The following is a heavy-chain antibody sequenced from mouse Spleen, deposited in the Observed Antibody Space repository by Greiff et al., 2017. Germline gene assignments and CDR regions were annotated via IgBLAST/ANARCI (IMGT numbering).Heavy chain of an antibody. CDR1: GFTFSDYY. Sequence: EVQGVESGGGLVQPGGSLKLSCATSGFTFSDYYMYWVRQTPEKRLEWVAYISNGGGSTYYPDTVKGRFTISRDNAKTTLYLQMSRLKSEDTAMYYCAYYGYGAMDYWGQGTSVTVSS. CDR2: ISNGGGST. CDR3: AYYGYGAMDY. D-gene: IGHD1-2*01. V-gene: IGHV5-12*02. J-gene: IGHJ4*01.